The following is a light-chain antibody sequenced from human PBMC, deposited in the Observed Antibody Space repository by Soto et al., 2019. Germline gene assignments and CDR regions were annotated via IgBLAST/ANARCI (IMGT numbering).Light chain of an antibody. CDR2: AAS. CDR3: LQDYGDSWT. Sequence: QMTQSPSSLSASVGEKIIITCRASRDVGSDVSWYQQKPGQAPKLLIYAASILYTGVPSRFSGSRSGTEFTLNISSLQHEDFASYYCLQDYGDSWTFGQGTKVEIE. CDR1: RDVGSD. J-gene: IGKJ1*01. V-gene: IGKV1-6*01.